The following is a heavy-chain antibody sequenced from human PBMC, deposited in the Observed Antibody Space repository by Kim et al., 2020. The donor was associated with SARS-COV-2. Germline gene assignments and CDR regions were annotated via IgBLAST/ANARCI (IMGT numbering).Heavy chain of an antibody. J-gene: IGHJ4*02. Sequence: YYADSVKGRLTISRDNSKSTLFLQMNSLKAEDTGLYYCAKDLDSGRSPSDYWGQGTLVTISS. V-gene: IGHV3-23*01. D-gene: IGHD1-26*01. CDR3: AKDLDSGRSPSDY.